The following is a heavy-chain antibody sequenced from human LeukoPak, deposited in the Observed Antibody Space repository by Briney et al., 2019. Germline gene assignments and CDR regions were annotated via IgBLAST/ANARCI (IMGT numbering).Heavy chain of an antibody. CDR2: IIPIFGTA. V-gene: IGHV1-69*13. Sequence: ASVKVSCKASGYTFTSNYIHWVRQAPGQGLEWIGGIIPIFGTANYAQKFQGRVTITADESTSTAYMELSSLRSEDAAVYYCARDGYDYGDYWFDPWGQGTLVTVSS. CDR1: GYTFTSNY. CDR3: ARDGYDYGDYWFDP. D-gene: IGHD4-17*01. J-gene: IGHJ5*02.